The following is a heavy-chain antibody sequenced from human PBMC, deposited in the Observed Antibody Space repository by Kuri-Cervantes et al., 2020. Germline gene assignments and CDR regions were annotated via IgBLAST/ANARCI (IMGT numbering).Heavy chain of an antibody. D-gene: IGHD5-12*01. CDR2: IKQDGSQK. V-gene: IGHV3-7*01. J-gene: IGHJ6*02. Sequence: GESLKISCAASGFTFGSYGMHWVRQAPGKGLEWVANIKQDGSQKYYVDSLKGRFTISRDNSKNTLYLQMNSLRDEDTAVYYCARQEKGIVATYRHYYYYGMDVWGQGTTVTVSS. CDR1: GFTFGSYG. CDR3: ARQEKGIVATYRHYYYYGMDV.